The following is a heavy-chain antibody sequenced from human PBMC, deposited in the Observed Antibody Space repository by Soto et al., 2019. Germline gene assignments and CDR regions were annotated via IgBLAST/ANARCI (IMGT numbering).Heavy chain of an antibody. D-gene: IGHD3-16*01. J-gene: IGHJ5*02. CDR2: INPGQGLAWMGIFNPGGASP. V-gene: IGHV1-46*01. Sequence: QVQLVQSGAEVKKPGASVRISCKASGYTFTSYCLHWVRQAPGQGLEWMGIINPGQGLAWMGIFNPGGASPGYAQKFPDRVTMTIDTSTSTVYMELSSLRSEDPAMYYCARSPPWGSALGGWFDPWGQGTLVTVSS. CDR1: GYTFTSYC. CDR3: ARSPPWGSALGGWFDP.